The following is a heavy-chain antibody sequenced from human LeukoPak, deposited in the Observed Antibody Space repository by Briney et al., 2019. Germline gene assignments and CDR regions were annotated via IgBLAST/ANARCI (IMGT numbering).Heavy chain of an antibody. CDR2: IYTSGSN. CDR3: ARGDSSGWYNWFDP. J-gene: IGHJ5*02. CDR1: GVSISSYY. Sequence: ASETLSLTCTVSGVSISSYYWSWVRQPAGKGLEWIGRIYTSGSNNYNPSLKSRVTMSVDTSKNQFSLKLSSVTAADTAVYYCARGDSSGWYNWFDPWGQRTLVTVSP. V-gene: IGHV4-4*07. D-gene: IGHD6-19*01.